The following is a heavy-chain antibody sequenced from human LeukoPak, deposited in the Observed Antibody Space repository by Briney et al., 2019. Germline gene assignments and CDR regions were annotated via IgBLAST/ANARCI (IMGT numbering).Heavy chain of an antibody. Sequence: PGGSLRLSCTASGFTFSSYAMSWVRQAPGKGLEWVSPISGSGGGTYYTDSVKGRFTISRDNSKNTLYLQMNSLRAEDTAVYYCARSGNYCSFDYWGQGTLVTVSS. CDR3: ARSGNYCSFDY. J-gene: IGHJ4*02. V-gene: IGHV3-23*01. CDR1: GFTFSSYA. D-gene: IGHD1-26*01. CDR2: ISGSGGGT.